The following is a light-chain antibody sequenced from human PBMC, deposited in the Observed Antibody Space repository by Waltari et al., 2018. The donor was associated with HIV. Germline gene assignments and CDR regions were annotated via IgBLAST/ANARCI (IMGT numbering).Light chain of an antibody. Sequence: DLLLTQSSDSQDLSLGVRAPINCKHSQSVLYSSNNKNYLAWYQQKPGQPPKLLIYWASTRESGVPDRFSGSGSGTDFTLTISSLQAEDVAVYYCQQYYSTPPTFGPGTKVDIK. CDR2: WAS. CDR1: QSVLYSSNNKNY. J-gene: IGKJ3*01. CDR3: QQYYSTPPT. V-gene: IGKV4-1*01.